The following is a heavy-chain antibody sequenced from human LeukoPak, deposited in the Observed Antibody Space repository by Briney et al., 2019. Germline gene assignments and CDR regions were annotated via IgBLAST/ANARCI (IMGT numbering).Heavy chain of an antibody. CDR1: GDSISSNY. D-gene: IGHD3-10*01. Sequence: SETLSLTCTVSGDSISSNYWSWIRQPAGKGLEGIGRIYTSGYTNYNPSLKSRVAMSLDTSKNQFSLKLSSVTAADTAVYYCARGYYYGSGSPQFDYWGQGTLVTVSS. J-gene: IGHJ4*02. CDR3: ARGYYYGSGSPQFDY. V-gene: IGHV4-4*07. CDR2: IYTSGYT.